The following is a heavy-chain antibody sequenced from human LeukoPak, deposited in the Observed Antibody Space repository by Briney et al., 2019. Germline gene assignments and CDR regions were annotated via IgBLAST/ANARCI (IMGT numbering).Heavy chain of an antibody. CDR3: ATDPTALGYCSGGSCYNNDY. V-gene: IGHV1-24*01. J-gene: IGHJ4*02. CDR2: FDPEDGET. CDR1: GYTLTELS. Sequence: GASVKVSCTVSGYTLTELSMHSVRQAPGKGLEWMGGFDPEDGETIYAQKLQGRVTMTEDTSTDTAYMELSSLRSEDTAVYYCATDPTALGYCSGGSCYNNDYWGQGTLVTVSS. D-gene: IGHD2-15*01.